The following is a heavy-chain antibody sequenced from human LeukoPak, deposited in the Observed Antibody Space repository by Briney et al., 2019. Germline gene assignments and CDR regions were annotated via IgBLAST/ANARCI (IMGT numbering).Heavy chain of an antibody. CDR3: ARVGYCSGGSCYGADH. CDR1: GFTFSSYG. J-gene: IGHJ4*02. CDR2: IWYDGSKM. D-gene: IGHD2-15*01. V-gene: IGHV3-33*01. Sequence: GGSLRLSCAASGFTFSSYGMHWVRQAPGEGLEGVAAIWYDGSKMYYADSVKGRFTISRDNSKNTLYLQMNSLRDEDTAVYYCARVGYCSGGSCYGADHWGQGTLVTVSS.